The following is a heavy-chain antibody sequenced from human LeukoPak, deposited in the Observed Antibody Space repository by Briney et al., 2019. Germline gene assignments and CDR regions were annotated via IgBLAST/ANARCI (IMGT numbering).Heavy chain of an antibody. CDR2: INPNNGAT. CDR1: GYSLTDYY. D-gene: IGHD3-10*01. V-gene: IGHV1-2*02. Sequence: ASVKASCKASGYSLTDYYMHWIRQAPGQGREWMGWINPNNGATKNAQKFQGRVTMTRDTSISTVFMELTRLRPDDTAVYFCARLLPNYYGSGTYHLKDYWGQGTLVTVFS. CDR3: ARLLPNYYGSGTYHLKDY. J-gene: IGHJ4*02.